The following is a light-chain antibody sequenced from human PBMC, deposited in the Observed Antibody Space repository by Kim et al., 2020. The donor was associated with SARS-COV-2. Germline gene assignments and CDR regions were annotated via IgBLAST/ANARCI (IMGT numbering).Light chain of an antibody. CDR1: SLRSYY. V-gene: IGLV3-19*01. J-gene: IGLJ2*01. CDR2: GKN. CDR3: NSRDSSGNHVV. Sequence: SSELTQDPALSVALGQTVRITCQGDSLRSYYANWYQQKPGQAPVLVIYGKNNRPSGIPDRFSGSSSGNTASLTITGAQAEDEADYYCNSRDSSGNHVVFGG.